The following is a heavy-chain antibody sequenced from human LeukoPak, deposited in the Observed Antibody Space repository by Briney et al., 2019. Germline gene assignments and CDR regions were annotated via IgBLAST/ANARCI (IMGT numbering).Heavy chain of an antibody. CDR2: INPSGGST. D-gene: IGHD5-12*01. Sequence: GASVKVSCKASGYTFTSYYMHWVRQAPGQGLEWMGIINPSGGSTSYAQKFQGRVTMTRDTSTSTVFMEMSSLRPEDTAVYYCARGTTKGATGYYYYGMDVWGQGTTVTVSS. CDR1: GYTFTSYY. V-gene: IGHV1-46*01. J-gene: IGHJ6*02. CDR3: ARGTTKGATGYYYYGMDV.